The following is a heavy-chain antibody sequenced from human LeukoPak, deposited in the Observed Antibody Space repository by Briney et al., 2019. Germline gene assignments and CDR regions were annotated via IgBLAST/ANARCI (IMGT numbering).Heavy chain of an antibody. CDR1: GFTFDDYA. CDR2: ISWNSGSI. CDR3: ARGAAAGRGAFDI. D-gene: IGHD6-13*01. J-gene: IGHJ3*02. V-gene: IGHV3-9*01. Sequence: GRSLRLSCAASGFTFDDYAMHWVRQAPGKGLEWVSGISWNSGSIGYADSVKGRFTISRDNANNSLYLQMNSLRAEDTAVYYCARGAAAGRGAFDIWGQGTMVTVSS.